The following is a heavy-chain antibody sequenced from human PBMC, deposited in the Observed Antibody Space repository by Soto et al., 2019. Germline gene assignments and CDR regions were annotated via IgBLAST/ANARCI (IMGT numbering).Heavy chain of an antibody. CDR1: GGSISSYY. CDR3: ARRHAADDDYYYMDV. D-gene: IGHD3-16*01. Sequence: SETLSLTCTVSGGSISSYYWSWIRQPPGKGLEWIGYIYYSGSTNYNPSLKSRVTISVDTSKNQFSLKLSSVTAADTAVYYCARRHAADDDYYYMDVWGKGTTVTVSS. J-gene: IGHJ6*03. V-gene: IGHV4-59*08. CDR2: IYYSGST.